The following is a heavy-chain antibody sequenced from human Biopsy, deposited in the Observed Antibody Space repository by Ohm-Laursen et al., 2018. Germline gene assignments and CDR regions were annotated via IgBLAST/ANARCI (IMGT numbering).Heavy chain of an antibody. CDR2: ISHTGYT. CDR3: SKESNEYVALYFPH. CDR1: SGSFTGHS. J-gene: IGHJ1*01. D-gene: IGHD3-16*01. Sequence: PSQSLSLTCTVSSGSFTGHSWIWIRQPPGMGLVSVGKISHTGYTSYNSSLKSRITISLDTSRKPFSLRMTTLAAADTAVYYCSKESNEYVALYFPHWGQGTLVTVSS. V-gene: IGHV4-59*11.